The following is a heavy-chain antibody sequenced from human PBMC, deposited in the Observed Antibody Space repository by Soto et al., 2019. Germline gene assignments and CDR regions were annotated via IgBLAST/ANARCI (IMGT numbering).Heavy chain of an antibody. CDR1: GFTFSRYW. CDR3: ARDRYSYYDFWSGSLPYYYYGMDV. CDR2: IKQDGSEK. D-gene: IGHD3-3*01. V-gene: IGHV3-7*01. Sequence: GGSLRLSCAASGFTFSRYWMSWVRQAPGKGLEWVANIKQDGSEKYYVDSVKGRFTISRDNAKNSLYLQMNSLRAEDTAVYYCARDRYSYYDFWSGSLPYYYYGMDVWGQGTTVTVSS. J-gene: IGHJ6*02.